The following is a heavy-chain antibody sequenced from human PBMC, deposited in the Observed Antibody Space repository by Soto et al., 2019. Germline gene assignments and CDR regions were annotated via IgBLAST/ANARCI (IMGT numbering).Heavy chain of an antibody. CDR2: IYHSANT. J-gene: IGHJ4*02. CDR3: ARAYGGYADY. Sequence: SETLSLTCAVSGGSISRGGYSWGWIRQPPGKGLEWIGYIYHSANTYYNPSLKSRVTISVDRSKNQFSLKLSSVTAADTAVYYCARAYGGYADYWGQGALVTVS. V-gene: IGHV4-30-2*01. D-gene: IGHD5-12*01. CDR1: GGSISRGGYS.